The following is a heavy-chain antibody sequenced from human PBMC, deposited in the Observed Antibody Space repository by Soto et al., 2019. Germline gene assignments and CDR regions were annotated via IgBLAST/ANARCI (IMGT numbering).Heavy chain of an antibody. Sequence: SETLSLTCTVSGGSISSYYWSWIRQPPGNGLEWIGYIYYSGSTNYNPSLKSRVTISVDTSKNQFSLKLSSVTAADTAVYYCARGTDKGCTSCYYWFDPWGQGTLVTVSS. CDR2: IYYSGST. CDR1: GGSISSYY. J-gene: IGHJ5*02. CDR3: ARGTDKGCTSCYYWFDP. D-gene: IGHD2-2*01. V-gene: IGHV4-59*01.